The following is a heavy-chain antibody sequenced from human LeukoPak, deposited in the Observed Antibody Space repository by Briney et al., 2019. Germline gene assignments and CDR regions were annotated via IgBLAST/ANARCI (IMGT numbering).Heavy chain of an antibody. J-gene: IGHJ4*02. CDR1: GVPFRGYS. Sequence: PSETLSLPCVVYGVPFRGYSWTGIRQPTGKGLEWSGEINHSGSTYYTPSLKSRVTISVHTSKNQFSLTLSSVTAADTAVYYCASPEKNYYGCNGYYCFDYWGQGTLVTVSS. CDR3: ASPEKNYYGCNGYYCFDY. CDR2: INHSGST. D-gene: IGHD3-22*01. V-gene: IGHV4-34*01.